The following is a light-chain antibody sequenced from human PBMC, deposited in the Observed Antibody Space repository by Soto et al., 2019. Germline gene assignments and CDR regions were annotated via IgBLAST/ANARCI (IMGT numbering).Light chain of an antibody. J-gene: IGKJ5*01. CDR1: QSVSTN. V-gene: IGKV3-11*01. CDR3: QQRSSWPIT. CDR2: DAS. Sequence: EIVLTQYPATLSLSPGARTTLSCRAGQSVSTNLAWYQQKPGQAPRLLIYDASNRAIGIPARFSGRGSGTDFTLTIISLEPEDFAIDYCQQRSSWPITFGQGTRLEI.